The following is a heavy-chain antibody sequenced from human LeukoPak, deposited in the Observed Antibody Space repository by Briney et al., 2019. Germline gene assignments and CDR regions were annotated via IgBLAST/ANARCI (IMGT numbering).Heavy chain of an antibody. Sequence: GGSLRLSCAASGFTFSSYSMNWVRQAPGKGLEWVSSISSSSSYIYYADSVKGRFTISRDNAENSLYLQMNSLRAEDTAVYYCARDKEVGYDSSGYPYYFDYWGQGTLVTVSS. D-gene: IGHD3-22*01. CDR1: GFTFSSYS. V-gene: IGHV3-21*01. CDR3: ARDKEVGYDSSGYPYYFDY. J-gene: IGHJ4*02. CDR2: ISSSSSYI.